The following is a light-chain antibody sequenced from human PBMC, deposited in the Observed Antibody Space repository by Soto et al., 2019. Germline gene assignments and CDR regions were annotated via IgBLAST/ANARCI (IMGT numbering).Light chain of an antibody. CDR2: DVT. V-gene: IGLV2-11*01. CDR1: SSDVGRYEY. J-gene: IGLJ1*01. Sequence: QSALTQLHSVSGAPGQTVTISCTGTSSDVGRYEYVSWYQQHPGKAPKLIIYDVTERPAGVPDRFSGSKSGNTASLTISGLQADDEAGYSCCSFAGTYTYVFGTGTKAAVL. CDR3: CSFAGTYTYV.